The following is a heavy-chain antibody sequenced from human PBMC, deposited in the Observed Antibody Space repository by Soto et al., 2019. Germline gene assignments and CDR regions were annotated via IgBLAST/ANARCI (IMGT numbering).Heavy chain of an antibody. Sequence: SVKVSCKASGGTFSSYTISWVRQAPGQGLEWMGRIIPILGIANYAQKFQGRVTITADKSTSTAYMELSSLRSEDTAVYYCARERGYCTNGVCSDYFDYWGQGTLVTVSS. CDR3: ARERGYCTNGVCSDYFDY. D-gene: IGHD2-8*01. V-gene: IGHV1-69*04. J-gene: IGHJ4*02. CDR2: IIPILGIA. CDR1: GGTFSSYT.